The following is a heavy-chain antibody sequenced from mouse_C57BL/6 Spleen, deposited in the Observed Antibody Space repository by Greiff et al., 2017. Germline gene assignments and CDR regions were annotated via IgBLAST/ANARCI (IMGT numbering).Heavy chain of an antibody. CDR1: GYTFTDYY. Sequence: VQLKESGPVLVKPGASVKMSCKASGYTFTDYYMNWVKQSHGKSLEWIGVINPYNGGTSYNQKFKGKATLTVDKSSSTAYMELNSLTSEDSAVYYCARGDDYDAYYAMDYWGQGTSVTVSS. V-gene: IGHV1-19*01. CDR2: INPYNGGT. D-gene: IGHD2-4*01. J-gene: IGHJ4*01. CDR3: ARGDDYDAYYAMDY.